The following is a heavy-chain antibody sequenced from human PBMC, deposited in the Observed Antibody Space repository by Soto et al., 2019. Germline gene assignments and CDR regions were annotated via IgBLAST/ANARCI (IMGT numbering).Heavy chain of an antibody. D-gene: IGHD3-10*01. J-gene: IGHJ4*02. V-gene: IGHV3-23*01. CDR2: ISGGGDTT. CDR1: GFTFNNYA. Sequence: EVQLLESGGGLVQPGGSLRLSCAASGFTFNNYAMTWVRQAPGKGLEWVSAISGGGDTTSYADSVKGRFTVSRDGSTNTLDLRMSSRRAEDTALYYCAKGRGSSWSLPPRVDFWGQGTLVTVSS. CDR3: AKGRGSSWSLPPRVDF.